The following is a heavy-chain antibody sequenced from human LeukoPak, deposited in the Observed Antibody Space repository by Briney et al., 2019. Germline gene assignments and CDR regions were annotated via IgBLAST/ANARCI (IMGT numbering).Heavy chain of an antibody. J-gene: IGHJ4*02. CDR1: GSFTSSYY. CDR3: AALLIYSSSWYSFDY. Sequence: SETLSLTCTVSGSFTSSYYWVWIRQPAGKGLEWIGRIYTSGSTNYNPSLKSRVTMSVDTSKNQFSLKLSSVTAADTAVYYCAALLIYSSSWYSFDYWGQGTLVTVSS. D-gene: IGHD6-13*01. CDR2: IYTSGST. V-gene: IGHV4-4*07.